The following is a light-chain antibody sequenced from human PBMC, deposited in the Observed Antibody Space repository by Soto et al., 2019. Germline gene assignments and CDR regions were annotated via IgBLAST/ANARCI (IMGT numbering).Light chain of an antibody. V-gene: IGKV3-11*01. J-gene: IGKJ5*01. Sequence: EVGMNQSPATLSVYKGGRATLSCRASQSISDTLAWYQQRPGQAPRLLIYDASNRATGIPARFSGGGFGTDFTLTISILEPEDFAVYYCQQRSNRPLPFG. CDR3: QQRSNRPLP. CDR2: DAS. CDR1: QSISDT.